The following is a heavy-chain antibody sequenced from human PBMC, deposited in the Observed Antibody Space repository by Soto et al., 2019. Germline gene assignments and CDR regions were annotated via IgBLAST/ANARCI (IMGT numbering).Heavy chain of an antibody. CDR1: GFTFSSYA. Sequence: GGSLRLSCAASGFTFSSYAMSWVRQAPGKGLEWVSAISGSGGSTYYADSVKGRFTISRDNSKNTLYLQMNSLRAEDTAVYYCAVWNYYDSSGYYYGYWGQGTLVTVSS. V-gene: IGHV3-23*01. CDR2: ISGSGGST. J-gene: IGHJ4*02. D-gene: IGHD3-22*01. CDR3: AVWNYYDSSGYYYGY.